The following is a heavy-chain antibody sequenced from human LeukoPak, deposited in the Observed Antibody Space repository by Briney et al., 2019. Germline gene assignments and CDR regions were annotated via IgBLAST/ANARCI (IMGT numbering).Heavy chain of an antibody. CDR3: ARDRSSSSWYLPTSFDY. CDR2: ISYDGSNK. CDR1: GFTFSSYG. J-gene: IGHJ4*02. V-gene: IGHV3-30*03. Sequence: GRSLRLSCAASGFTFSSYGMHWVRQAPGKGLEWVAVISYDGSNKYYADSVKGRFTISRDNSKNTLYLQMNSLRAEDTAVYYCARDRSSSSWYLPTSFDYWGQGTLVTVSS. D-gene: IGHD6-13*01.